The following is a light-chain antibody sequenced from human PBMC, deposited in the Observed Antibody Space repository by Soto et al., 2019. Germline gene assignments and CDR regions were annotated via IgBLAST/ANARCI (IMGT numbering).Light chain of an antibody. V-gene: IGKV3-20*01. Sequence: EIVLTQSPGTLSLSPGEIATLSFSASQSVSSSYLAWYQQKPGQAPRLLIYGASSRATGIPDRFSGSGSGTDFTLTISRLEPEDFAVYYCQQYGSSPPITFGQGTRLEN. CDR3: QQYGSSPPIT. CDR2: GAS. CDR1: QSVSSSY. J-gene: IGKJ5*01.